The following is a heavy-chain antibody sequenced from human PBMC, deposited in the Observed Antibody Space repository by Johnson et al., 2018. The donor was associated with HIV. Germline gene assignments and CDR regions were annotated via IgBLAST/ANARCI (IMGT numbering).Heavy chain of an antibody. CDR2: ISSSGGTT. CDR1: GFTFTSSA. V-gene: IGHV3-48*04. CDR3: ATVWRNEGRHAFDI. J-gene: IGHJ3*02. Sequence: VQLVESGGGAVQPGRSPRLSCIVSGFTFTSSAMHWVRQAPGKGLEWVSYISSSGGTTHNADSVKGRFTISRNNAKNSLYLQMNSLRAEDTAVYFCATVWRNEGRHAFDIWGQGTMVTVSS. D-gene: IGHD1-1*01.